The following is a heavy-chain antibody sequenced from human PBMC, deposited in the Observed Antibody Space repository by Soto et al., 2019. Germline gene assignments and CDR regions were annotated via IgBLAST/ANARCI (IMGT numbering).Heavy chain of an antibody. Sequence: QVQLVESGGGVVQPGRSLRLSCAASGFTFSSYAMHWVRQAPGKGLEWVAVISYDGSNKYYADSVKGRFTISRDNSKNTLYLQMNSLRAEDTAVYYWARGRIAAAGRYKSWYYYGMDVWGQGTTVTVSS. D-gene: IGHD6-13*01. CDR3: ARGRIAAAGRYKSWYYYGMDV. J-gene: IGHJ6*02. CDR1: GFTFSSYA. CDR2: ISYDGSNK. V-gene: IGHV3-30-3*01.